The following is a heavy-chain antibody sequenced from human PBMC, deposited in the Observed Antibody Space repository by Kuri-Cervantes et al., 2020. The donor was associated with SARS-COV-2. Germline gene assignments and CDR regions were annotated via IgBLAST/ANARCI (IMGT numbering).Heavy chain of an antibody. D-gene: IGHD1-26*01. CDR2: ISYDGSNK. CDR3: AKEYRGCWGYGY. V-gene: IGHV3-30*18. CDR1: GFTFRSYG. J-gene: IGHJ4*02. Sequence: GESLKISCAASGFTFRSYGMRLVRQAPGKGLEWVAAISYDGSNKYYADTVKGRFTMYRDNSKNTLYLQMNNLRAEDTAVYYCAKEYRGCWGYGYWGQGTVVTVSS.